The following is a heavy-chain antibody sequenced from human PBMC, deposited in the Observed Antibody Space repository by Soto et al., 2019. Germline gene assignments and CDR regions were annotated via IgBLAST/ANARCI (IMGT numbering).Heavy chain of an antibody. CDR2: IKTKTAGGTA. CDR3: TTIGGSGSLRGFEI. CDR1: GFTFSNAW. V-gene: IGHV3-15*01. D-gene: IGHD3-10*01. Sequence: EVQLVESGGGLVKPGGSLRLSCAASGFTFSNAWMSCVRQAPGKGLEWVGRIKTKTAGGTADYAAPVKGRFTILRVVSKNTLNMQTTSLQSEDTAVYYCTTIGGSGSLRGFEIWGQGTRVRFSS. J-gene: IGHJ3*02.